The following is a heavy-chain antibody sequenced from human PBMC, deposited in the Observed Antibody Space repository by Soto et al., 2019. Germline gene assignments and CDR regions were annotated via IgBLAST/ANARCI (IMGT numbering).Heavy chain of an antibody. CDR3: ARTDGSGYYSPYYYYYYGMDV. CDR2: IYYSGST. J-gene: IGHJ6*02. D-gene: IGHD3-22*01. Sequence: QLQLQESGPGLVKPSETLSLTCTVSGGSISSSSYYWGWIRQPPGKGLEWIGSIYYSGSTYYNPSLKSRVTISVDTSKNQFSLKLSSVTAADTAVYYCARTDGSGYYSPYYYYYYGMDVWGQGTTVTVSS. CDR1: GGSISSSSYY. V-gene: IGHV4-39*01.